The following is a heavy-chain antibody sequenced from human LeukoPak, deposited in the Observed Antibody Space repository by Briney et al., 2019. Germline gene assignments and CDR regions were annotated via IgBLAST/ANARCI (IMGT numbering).Heavy chain of an antibody. D-gene: IGHD2-15*01. CDR2: IYYSGSA. CDR1: GGSITSNSYY. CDR3: ARHTGRYSLYV. Sequence: SETLSLTCIVSGGSITSNSYYWSWLRQPPGKGLEWIGSIYYSGSAYYNPSLKSRGSMSRDRTKNQFSLKLSSVTAADTAVYYCARHTGRYSLYVWGQGTLVTVSS. J-gene: IGHJ4*02. V-gene: IGHV4-39*01.